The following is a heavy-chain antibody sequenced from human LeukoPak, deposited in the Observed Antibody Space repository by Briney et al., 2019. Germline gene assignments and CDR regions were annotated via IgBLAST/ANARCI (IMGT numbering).Heavy chain of an antibody. CDR2: ISGSGDST. CDR1: GFTSSNYA. CDR3: ARTGTSDAFDI. Sequence: GGSLRLSCAVSGFTSSNYAMSWVRQAPGKGLEWVSGISGSGDSTYYVDSVKGRFTISRDNAKNSLYLQMNSLRAEDTAVYYCARTGTSDAFDIWGQGTMVTVSS. V-gene: IGHV3-23*01. J-gene: IGHJ3*02. D-gene: IGHD1-1*01.